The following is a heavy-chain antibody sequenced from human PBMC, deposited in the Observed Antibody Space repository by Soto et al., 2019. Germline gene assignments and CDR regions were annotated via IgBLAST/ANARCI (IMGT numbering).Heavy chain of an antibody. J-gene: IGHJ4*02. V-gene: IGHV3-23*01. CDR1: GFTFSNYA. D-gene: IGHD3-10*01. CDR2: ISGSGGTT. Sequence: GGSLRLSCAASGFTFSNYAMSWVRQAPGKGLEWVSAISGSGGTTYYADSVKGRFTISRDNSKNTLYLQMNSLRAEDTAVYYCAKDLSHVSGRYYTGPFDYWGQGILVTVSS. CDR3: AKDLSHVSGRYYTGPFDY.